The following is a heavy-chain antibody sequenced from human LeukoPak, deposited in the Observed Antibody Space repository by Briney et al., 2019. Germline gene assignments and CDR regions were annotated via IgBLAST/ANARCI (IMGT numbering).Heavy chain of an antibody. D-gene: IGHD5-18*01. CDR2: IYYSGST. J-gene: IGHJ4*02. CDR1: GGSISSSSYY. V-gene: IGHV4-39*07. Sequence: SETLSLTCTVSGGSISSSSYYWGWIRQPPGKGLEWIGSIYYSGSTYYNPSLKSRVTISVDTSKNQFSLKLSSVTAADTAVYYCARIRFPDTAITGGRYYFDYWGQGTLVTVSS. CDR3: ARIRFPDTAITGGRYYFDY.